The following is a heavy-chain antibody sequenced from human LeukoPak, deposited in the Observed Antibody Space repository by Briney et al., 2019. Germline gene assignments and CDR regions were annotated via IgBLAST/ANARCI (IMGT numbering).Heavy chain of an antibody. Sequence: PGRSLRLSCAASGFTFSTYGMHWVRQAPGKGLEWVAVMSYDGSNKNYGDSVKGRFTISRDNSKSTLYLQMNSLRPEDTAVYYCAKDPQGENWLDPWGQGTLVTVSS. CDR2: MSYDGSNK. J-gene: IGHJ5*02. CDR1: GFTFSTYG. V-gene: IGHV3-33*05. CDR3: AKDPQGENWLDP.